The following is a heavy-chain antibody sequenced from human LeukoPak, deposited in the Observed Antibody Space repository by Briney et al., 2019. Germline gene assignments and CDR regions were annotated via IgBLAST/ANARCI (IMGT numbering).Heavy chain of an antibody. V-gene: IGHV3-21*01. J-gene: IGHJ3*02. CDR2: ISSSGTYI. Sequence: GGSLRLSCAASGFTFSSYWMHWVRQAPGGGLEWVSSISSSGTYIYYADSVKGRFTISRDNAKNSLYLQMNSLRDEDTAVYYCARDRENWNDVHDAFEIWGQGTMVTVSS. D-gene: IGHD1-1*01. CDR3: ARDRENWNDVHDAFEI. CDR1: GFTFSSYW.